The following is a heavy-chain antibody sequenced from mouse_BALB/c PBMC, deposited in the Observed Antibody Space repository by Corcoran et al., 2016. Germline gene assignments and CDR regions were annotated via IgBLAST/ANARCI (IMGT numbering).Heavy chain of an antibody. J-gene: IGHJ2*01. CDR3: AREDFYYYGSRND. D-gene: IGHD1-1*01. Sequence: DVQLQESGPGLVKPSQSLSLTCSVTGYSITSGYYWNWIRQFPGNKLEWMGYISYDGSNNYNPSLKNRISITRDTSKNQFFLKLNSVTTEDTATYYCAREDFYYYGSRNDWGQGTTLTVSS. V-gene: IGHV3-6*02. CDR2: ISYDGSN. CDR1: GYSITSGYY.